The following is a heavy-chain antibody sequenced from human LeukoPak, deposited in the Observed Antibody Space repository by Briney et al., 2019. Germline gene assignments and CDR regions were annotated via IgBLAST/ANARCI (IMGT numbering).Heavy chain of an antibody. Sequence: PGGSLRLSCAASGFTVSSNYMSWVRQAPGKGLEWVSVIYSGGSTYYADSVKGRFTISRDNSKNTLYLQMNSLRAEDTAVYYCARDRPGPPAASPGDAFDIWGQGTMVTVSS. V-gene: IGHV3-53*01. CDR3: ARDRPGPPAASPGDAFDI. J-gene: IGHJ3*02. CDR1: GFTVSSNY. CDR2: IYSGGST. D-gene: IGHD2-2*01.